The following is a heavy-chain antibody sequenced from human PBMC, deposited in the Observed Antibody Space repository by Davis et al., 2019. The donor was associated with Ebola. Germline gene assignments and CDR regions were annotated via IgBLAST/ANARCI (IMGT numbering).Heavy chain of an antibody. J-gene: IGHJ4*02. D-gene: IGHD6-19*01. CDR1: GVSINNGDSY. Sequence: SETLSLTCTVSGVSINNGDSYWSWIREHPGKGLEWIGYIYDSGITHYNPSLQSRLIISVDTSKNHFSLTLDSVTVADTAIYYCATVIRGWASAYWGQGSRVTVSS. CDR3: ATVIRGWASAY. V-gene: IGHV4-31*03. CDR2: IYDSGIT.